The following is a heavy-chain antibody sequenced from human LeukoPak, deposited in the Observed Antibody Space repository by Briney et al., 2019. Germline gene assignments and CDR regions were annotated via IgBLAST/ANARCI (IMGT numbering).Heavy chain of an antibody. V-gene: IGHV3-7*01. J-gene: IGHJ4*02. D-gene: IGHD1-1*01. CDR1: GFTFSSYW. CDR2: INRDGSDK. CDR3: ARHNYNFDY. Sequence: PGGSLRLSCAASGFTFSSYWMRWVRQAPGKGLEWVANINRDGSDKYYVDSVKGRFTISRDNAKNSLYLQMNSLRAEDTAVYYCARHNYNFDYWGQGTLVTVSS.